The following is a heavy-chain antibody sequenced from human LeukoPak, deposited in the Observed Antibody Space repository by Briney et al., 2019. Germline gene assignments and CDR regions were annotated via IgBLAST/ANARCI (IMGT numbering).Heavy chain of an antibody. D-gene: IGHD4-17*01. Sequence: SETLSLTCTVSGYSISSGYYWGWIRQPPGKGLEWIGSIYHSGGTYYNPSLKSRVTISVDTSKNQFSLKLSSVTAADTAVYYCARTGEVTTVCDSWGQGNLVTVSS. CDR2: IYHSGGT. CDR1: GYSISSGYY. CDR3: ARTGEVTTVCDS. J-gene: IGHJ4*02. V-gene: IGHV4-38-2*02.